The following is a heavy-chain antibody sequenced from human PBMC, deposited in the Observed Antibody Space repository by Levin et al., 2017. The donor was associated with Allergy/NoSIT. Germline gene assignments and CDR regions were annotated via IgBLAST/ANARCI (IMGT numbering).Heavy chain of an antibody. CDR2: ISYDGRFK. V-gene: IGHV3-30*18. CDR3: AKDDGGIVSSTYDSWYGLDV. D-gene: IGHD5/OR15-5a*01. J-gene: IGHJ6*02. Sequence: AGGSLRLSCVASGFTFTSKTMHWVRQAPGKGLEWLAAISYDGRFKYYADSVSGRFTISRDNSRNTLYLQMNSLRPEDTALYYCAKDDGGIVSSTYDSWYGLDVWGQGTTVTVSS. CDR1: GFTFTSKT.